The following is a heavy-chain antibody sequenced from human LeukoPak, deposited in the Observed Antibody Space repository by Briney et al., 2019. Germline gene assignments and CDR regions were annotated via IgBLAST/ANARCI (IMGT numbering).Heavy chain of an antibody. V-gene: IGHV4-59*01. CDR2: IYDSGST. D-gene: IGHD6-19*01. CDR3: ERDLTVIAVAGTDDYYYYGMDV. CDR1: GGSISSYY. Sequence: SETLSLTCTVSGGSISSYYWSWIRQPPGKGLEWIGYIYDSGSTNYNPSLKSRVTISVDTSKNQLSLKLSSVTAADTAVYYCERDLTVIAVAGTDDYYYYGMDVWGQGTTVTVSS. J-gene: IGHJ6*02.